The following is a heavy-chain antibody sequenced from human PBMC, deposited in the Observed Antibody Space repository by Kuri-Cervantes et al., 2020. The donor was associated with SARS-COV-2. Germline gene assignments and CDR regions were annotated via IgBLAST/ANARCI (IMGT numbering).Heavy chain of an antibody. Sequence: ESLKISCAVYGGSFSGYYWSWIRQPPGKGLEWIGEINHNGSTNYNPSLKSRVTISVDTSKNQFSLKLSSVTAADTAVYYCARLRRPADFWSGYYTGGFGAFDIWGQGTMVTVSS. D-gene: IGHD3-3*01. CDR1: GGSFSGYY. J-gene: IGHJ3*02. CDR3: ARLRRPADFWSGYYTGGFGAFDI. V-gene: IGHV4-34*01. CDR2: INHNGST.